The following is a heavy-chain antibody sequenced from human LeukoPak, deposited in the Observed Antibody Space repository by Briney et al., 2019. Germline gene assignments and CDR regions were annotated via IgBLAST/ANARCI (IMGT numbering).Heavy chain of an antibody. CDR3: ARTRGYYFDY. CDR1: GYSFTNYY. J-gene: IGHJ4*02. V-gene: IGHV1-46*01. CDR2: INPSGGSI. Sequence: GASVKVSCKASGYSFTNYYMHWVRQAPGQGLEWMGMINPSGGSITHAQKFQGRVTMTRDMSTSTVYMELSSLTSEDTAVYYCARTRGYYFDYWGQGTLVTVSS.